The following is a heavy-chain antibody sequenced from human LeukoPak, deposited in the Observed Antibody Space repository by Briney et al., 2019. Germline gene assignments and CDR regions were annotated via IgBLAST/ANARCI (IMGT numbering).Heavy chain of an antibody. CDR1: GFTYSSYW. J-gene: IGHJ3*02. Sequence: AGGSVTLSCAASGFTYSSYWMHWLPQAPGKGLVWVSRINSDGSSTSYADSVKGRLTTSRDNAKNTLYLEMNRVRAEDTAVYYCARGGGYSYDAFDIWGQGTMVTVSS. CDR3: ARGGGYSYDAFDI. D-gene: IGHD5-18*01. CDR2: INSDGSST. V-gene: IGHV3-74*01.